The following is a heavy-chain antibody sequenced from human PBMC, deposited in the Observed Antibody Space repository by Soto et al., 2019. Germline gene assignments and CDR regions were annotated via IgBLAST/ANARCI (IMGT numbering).Heavy chain of an antibody. Sequence: EVQLVESGGGLVQPGGSLRLSCAASGFTFSSYDMHWVRQATGKGLEWVSAIGTAGDTYYPGSVKGRFTISRENAKNSLYLQMNSLRAEDTAVYYCARRISGSYPTNTYYYSYGMDVWGQGTTVTVSS. D-gene: IGHD1-26*01. CDR1: GFTFSSYD. V-gene: IGHV3-13*01. CDR3: ARRISGSYPTNTYYYSYGMDV. CDR2: IGTAGDT. J-gene: IGHJ6*02.